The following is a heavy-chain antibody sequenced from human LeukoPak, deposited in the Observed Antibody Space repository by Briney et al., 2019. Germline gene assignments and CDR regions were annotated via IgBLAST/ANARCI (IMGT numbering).Heavy chain of an antibody. CDR3: AGDTSVRGVPPKGFDP. CDR1: GGSISSYY. D-gene: IGHD3-10*01. V-gene: IGHV4-59*01. CDR2: IYYSGST. J-gene: IGHJ5*02. Sequence: SETLPLTCTVSGGSISSYYWSWIRQPPGKGLEWIGYIYYSGSTNYNPSLKSRVTISVDTSKNQFSLKLSSVTAADTAVYYCAGDTSVRGVPPKGFDPWGQGTLVTVSS.